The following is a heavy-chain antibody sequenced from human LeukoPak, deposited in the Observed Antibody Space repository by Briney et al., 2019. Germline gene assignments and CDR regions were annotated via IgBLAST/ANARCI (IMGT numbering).Heavy chain of an antibody. Sequence: ASVKVSCKASGYTFTGYYMHWVRQAPGQGLEWMGWINPNSGGTNYAQKFQGRVTMTRDTSISTAYMELSRLRSDDTAAYYCARAVTMIVVASISYWGQGTLVTVSS. CDR2: INPNSGGT. V-gene: IGHV1-2*02. CDR1: GYTFTGYY. CDR3: ARAVTMIVVASISY. J-gene: IGHJ4*02. D-gene: IGHD3-22*01.